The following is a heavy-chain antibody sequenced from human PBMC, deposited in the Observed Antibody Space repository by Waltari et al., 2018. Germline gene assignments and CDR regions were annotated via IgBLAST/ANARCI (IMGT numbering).Heavy chain of an antibody. Sequence: QVQLQQWGAGLLKPSETLSLTCAVYGGSFSGYYWSWIRQPPGKGLEWIGEINHRGSTNYNPALKSLVTISVDTSKNQFSLKLSSVTAADTAVYYCARVPGRYCSGGSCTGVWGKGTTVTVSS. J-gene: IGHJ6*04. V-gene: IGHV4-34*01. D-gene: IGHD2-15*01. CDR3: ARVPGRYCSGGSCTGV. CDR1: GGSFSGYY. CDR2: INHRGST.